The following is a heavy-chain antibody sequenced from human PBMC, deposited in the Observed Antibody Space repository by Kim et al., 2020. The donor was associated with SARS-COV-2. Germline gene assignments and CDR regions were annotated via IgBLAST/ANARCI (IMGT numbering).Heavy chain of an antibody. CDR3: ARGYSSTWYNWFDP. V-gene: IGHV4-34*01. CDR2: INHSGST. J-gene: IGHJ5*02. CDR1: GGSFSGYY. Sequence: SETLSLTCAVYGGSFSGYYWSWIRQPPGKGLEWIGEINHSGSTNYNPSLKSRGTISVDTSKNQFSLKLISVTAADTAVYYCARGYSSTWYNWFDPWGQGTLVTVSS. D-gene: IGHD6-13*01.